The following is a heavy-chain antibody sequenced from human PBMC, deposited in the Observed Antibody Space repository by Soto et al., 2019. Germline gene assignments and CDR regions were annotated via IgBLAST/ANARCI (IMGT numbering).Heavy chain of an antibody. CDR1: GYTFTSYG. V-gene: IGHV1-18*01. CDR3: ARDGITGTTGAFDI. Sequence: QVQLVQSGAEVKKPGASVKVSCKASGYTFTSYGISWVRQSPDQVLEWMGWISAYNGNTNYAQKLQGRVTMTTDTSTSTDYMELRSLRSDDKAVYYCARDGITGTTGAFDIWGQGTMVTVYS. D-gene: IGHD1-7*01. J-gene: IGHJ3*02. CDR2: ISAYNGNT.